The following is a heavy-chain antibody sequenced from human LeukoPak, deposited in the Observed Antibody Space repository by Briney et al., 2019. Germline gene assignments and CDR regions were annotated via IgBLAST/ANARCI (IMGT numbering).Heavy chain of an antibody. J-gene: IGHJ6*02. Sequence: NPGGSLRLSCAASGFIFNDYYMSWIRQAPGKGLEWVSYISSSGSIIYYADSVKGRFTISRDNAKNTLYLQMNSLRVEDTAVYYCARRSEWLGYGMDVWGQGTTVTVSS. CDR1: GFIFNDYY. CDR3: ARRSEWLGYGMDV. CDR2: ISSSGSII. D-gene: IGHD3-3*01. V-gene: IGHV3-11*04.